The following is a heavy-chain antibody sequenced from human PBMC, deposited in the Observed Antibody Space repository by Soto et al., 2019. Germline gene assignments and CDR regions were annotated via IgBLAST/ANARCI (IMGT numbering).Heavy chain of an antibody. J-gene: IGHJ4*02. CDR2: IYYSGST. CDR3: ARLGYDVWSGLLDY. Sequence: SETLSLTCTVSGGSISSSSYYWGWIRQPPGKGLEWIGSIYYSGSTYYNPSLKSRVTISVDTSKNQFSLKLSSVTAADTAVYYCARLGYDVWSGLLDYWGQGTLVTVSS. D-gene: IGHD3-3*01. V-gene: IGHV4-39*01. CDR1: GGSISSSSYY.